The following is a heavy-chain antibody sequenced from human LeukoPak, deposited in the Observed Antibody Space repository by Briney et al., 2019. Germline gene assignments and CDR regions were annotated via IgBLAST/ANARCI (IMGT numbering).Heavy chain of an antibody. CDR1: GGSISSGGYY. V-gene: IGHV4-61*08. CDR2: VHYSGST. CDR3: ATGRSIRYFDY. Sequence: SETLSLTCTVSGGSISSGGYYWSWIRQHPGKGLEWIGYVHYSGSTNYNPSLKSRVTISVDTSKSQFSLKLSSATAADTAVYYCATGRSIRYFDYWGQGTLLTVSS. J-gene: IGHJ4*02. D-gene: IGHD3-9*01.